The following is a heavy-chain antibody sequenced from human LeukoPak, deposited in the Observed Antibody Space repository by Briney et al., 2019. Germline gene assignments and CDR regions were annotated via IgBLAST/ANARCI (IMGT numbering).Heavy chain of an antibody. Sequence: GGSLRLSCAASGFTFNDYTMHWVRQAPGKGLEWVSGISWNRGSIDYADSVKGRFTISRDNAKNSLYLQMNSLRAEDTALYYCAKDMTTNGWLGIDYWGQGTLVTVSS. CDR3: AKDMTTNGWLGIDY. D-gene: IGHD6-19*01. CDR2: ISWNRGSI. CDR1: GFTFNDYT. V-gene: IGHV3-9*01. J-gene: IGHJ4*02.